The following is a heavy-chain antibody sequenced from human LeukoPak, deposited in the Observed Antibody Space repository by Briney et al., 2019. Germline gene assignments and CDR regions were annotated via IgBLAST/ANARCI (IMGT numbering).Heavy chain of an antibody. D-gene: IGHD3-9*01. J-gene: IGHJ6*03. CDR3: ARERNFESSGLYYMDV. CDR2: INHSGST. Sequence: PSETLSLTCTVTGGSISSSSYYWSWIRQPPGKGLEWIGEINHSGSTNYNPPLKSRVTISVDTSKNQFSLKLSSVTAADTAVYYCARERNFESSGLYYMDVWGKGTTVTVSS. CDR1: GGSISSSSYY. V-gene: IGHV4-39*07.